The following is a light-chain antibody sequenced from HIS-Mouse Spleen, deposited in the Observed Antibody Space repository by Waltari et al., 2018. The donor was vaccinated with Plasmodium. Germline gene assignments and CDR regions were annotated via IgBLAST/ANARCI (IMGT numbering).Light chain of an antibody. V-gene: IGLV3-1*01. CDR1: KLGDKY. J-gene: IGLJ2*01. CDR2: QDS. Sequence: SYELTQPPSVSVSPGQTASITCSGDKLGDKYACWYQQKPGQSPGLVISQDSKRPSGIPERFLGSNSGNTATLTISGTQAMDEADYYCQAWDSSTAWVFGGGTKLTVL. CDR3: QAWDSSTAWV.